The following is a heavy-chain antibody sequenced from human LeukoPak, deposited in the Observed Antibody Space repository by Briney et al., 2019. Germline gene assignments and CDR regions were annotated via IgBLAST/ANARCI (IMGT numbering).Heavy chain of an antibody. D-gene: IGHD3-9*01. Sequence: TGGSLRLSCAASGFTFSNAWMSWVRQAPGKGLEWVAFIRYDGSNKYYADSVKGRFTISRDNSKNTLYLQMNSLRAEDTAVYYCAKDTGGRLGILTGYYKSRRSYFDYWGQGTLVTVSS. CDR1: GFTFSNAW. V-gene: IGHV3-30*02. CDR2: IRYDGSNK. J-gene: IGHJ4*02. CDR3: AKDTGGRLGILTGYYKSRRSYFDY.